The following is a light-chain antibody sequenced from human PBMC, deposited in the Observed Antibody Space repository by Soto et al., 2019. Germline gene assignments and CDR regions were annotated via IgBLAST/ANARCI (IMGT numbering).Light chain of an antibody. CDR1: QSIDSF. J-gene: IGKJ5*01. CDR2: AAS. CDR3: QQSYSAPRT. Sequence: DIQMTQSPSSLSASVGDRVTITCRASQSIDSFLTWYQQKPGKAPKLLIYAASSLQTGVPSRFSGSGSWTDFTLTISSLQTEAFATYYCQQSYSAPRTFGQGTRLDI. V-gene: IGKV1-39*01.